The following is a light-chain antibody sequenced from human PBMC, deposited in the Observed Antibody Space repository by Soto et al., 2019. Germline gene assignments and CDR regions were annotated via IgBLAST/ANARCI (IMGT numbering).Light chain of an antibody. CDR3: QVWDSSSDHVV. J-gene: IGLJ2*01. CDR1: NIGSQS. CDR2: FDS. V-gene: IGLV3-21*04. Sequence: SYELTQPPSVSVAPGKTARITCGGNNIGSQSVHWYQQKPGQTPILVIYFDSDRPSGIPERFSGSNSGNTATLTISRVEAGDEADYYCQVWDSSSDHVVFGGRTKLTVL.